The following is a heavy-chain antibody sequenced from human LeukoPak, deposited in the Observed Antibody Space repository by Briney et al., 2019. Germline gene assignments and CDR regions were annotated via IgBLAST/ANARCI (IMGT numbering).Heavy chain of an antibody. V-gene: IGHV4-59*01. D-gene: IGHD1-1*01. CDR1: GGSISSYY. Sequence: PSETLSLTCTVSGGSISSYYWSWIRQPPGKGLEWIGCIYYSGSTNYNPSLKSRVTISVDTSKNQFSLKLSSVTAADTAVYYCARERRYNWNDDYWGQGTLVTVSS. J-gene: IGHJ4*02. CDR3: ARERRYNWNDDY. CDR2: IYYSGST.